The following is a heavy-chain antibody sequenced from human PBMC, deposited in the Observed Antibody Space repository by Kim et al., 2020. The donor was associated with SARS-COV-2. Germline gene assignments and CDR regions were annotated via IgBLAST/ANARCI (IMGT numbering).Heavy chain of an antibody. CDR3: ARGFEYYYGMDV. V-gene: IGHV3-30-3*01. J-gene: IGHJ6*02. Sequence: GGSLRLSCAASGFTFSSYAMHWVRQAPGKGLEWVAVISYDGSNKYYADSVKGRFTISRDNSKNTLYLQMNSLRAEDTAVYYCARGFEYYYGMDVWGQGTTVTVSS. CDR2: ISYDGSNK. D-gene: IGHD3-16*01. CDR1: GFTFSSYA.